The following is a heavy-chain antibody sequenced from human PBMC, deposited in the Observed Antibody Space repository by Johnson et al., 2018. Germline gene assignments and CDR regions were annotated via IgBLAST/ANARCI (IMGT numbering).Heavy chain of an antibody. D-gene: IGHD2-15*01. Sequence: QVQLVQSGAEVKKPGSSVKVSCKASGGTFSNYAISWVRQAPGQGLEWMGGIIPIFGTTNYAQKFQGKVTITADESTSTAYMELSSLRSEDTAVYYCARGSLVVAATSYYYGMDVWGQGTTVTGSS. J-gene: IGHJ6*02. CDR3: ARGSLVVAATSYYYGMDV. CDR2: IIPIFGTT. CDR1: GGTFSNYA. V-gene: IGHV1-69*01.